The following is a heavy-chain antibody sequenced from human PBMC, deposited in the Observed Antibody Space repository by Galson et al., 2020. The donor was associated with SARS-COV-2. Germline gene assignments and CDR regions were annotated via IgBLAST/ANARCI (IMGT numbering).Heavy chain of an antibody. CDR3: ARGSPDWILSTISPLDY. Sequence: AGGSLSLSCVASGFTFSSYSMNCVRQAPGKGLEWVSSISTSSNYRNYADPVNGRFTISRDNAKNFLYLQVNSLRVEDTAVYYCARGSPDWILSTISPLDYWGQGTLVTVSS. J-gene: IGHJ4*02. V-gene: IGHV3-21*01. D-gene: IGHD2-2*03. CDR2: ISTSSNYR. CDR1: GFTFSSYS.